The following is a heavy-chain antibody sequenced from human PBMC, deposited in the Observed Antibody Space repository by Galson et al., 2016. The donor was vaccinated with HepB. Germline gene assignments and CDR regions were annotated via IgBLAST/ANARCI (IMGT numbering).Heavy chain of an antibody. CDR3: AKRERDCSGGTCCSRNFDC. D-gene: IGHD2-15*01. J-gene: IGHJ4*02. V-gene: IGHV5-51*01. CDR1: GYSFTNYW. CDR2: IYPGDSDI. Sequence: QSGAEVKKPGESLRISCKASGYSFTNYWIGWVRQMPGEGLEWMGIIYPGDSDIRYNSSFQGQVPISADKSITTAYLQWGSLKASDSAIYFCAKRERDCSGGTCCSRNFDCWGQGTLVSVSS.